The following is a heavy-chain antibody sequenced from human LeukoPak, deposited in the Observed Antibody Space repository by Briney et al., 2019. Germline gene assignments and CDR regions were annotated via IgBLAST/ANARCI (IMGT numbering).Heavy chain of an antibody. V-gene: IGHV1-2*02. J-gene: IGHJ3*02. D-gene: IGHD3-22*01. CDR1: GYTFTGYY. Sequence: ASVKVSCKASGYTFTGYYMHWVRQAPGQGLEWMGWINPNSGGTNYAQKFQGRVTMTRDTSISTAYMELSSLRSEDTAVYYCATVLGDSSGYYYFGAFDIWGQGTMVTVS. CDR3: ATVLGDSSGYYYFGAFDI. CDR2: INPNSGGT.